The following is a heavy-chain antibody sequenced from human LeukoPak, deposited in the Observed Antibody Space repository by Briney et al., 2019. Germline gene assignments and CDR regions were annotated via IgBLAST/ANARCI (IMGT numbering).Heavy chain of an antibody. Sequence: GASVKVSCKASGGTFSSYTISWVRQAPGQGLEWMGRIIPILGIANYAQKFQGRVTITADKSTSTAYMELSSLRSEDTAVYYCASEYCSGGSCYPVDYWGQGILVTVSS. D-gene: IGHD2-15*01. CDR2: IIPILGIA. CDR1: GGTFSSYT. J-gene: IGHJ4*02. V-gene: IGHV1-69*02. CDR3: ASEYCSGGSCYPVDY.